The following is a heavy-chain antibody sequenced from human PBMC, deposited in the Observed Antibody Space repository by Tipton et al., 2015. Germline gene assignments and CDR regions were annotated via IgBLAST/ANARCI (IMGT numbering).Heavy chain of an antibody. CDR1: GYIFTRNW. CDR3: ARHVSFYYDTHGSDALDI. CDR2: IYPGDSDI. V-gene: IGHV5-51*01. D-gene: IGHD3-22*01. Sequence: QSGAEVKKPGESLNISCKGSGYIFTRNWIGWVRQKPGKGLGWMGMIYPGDSDIRFSPSFQGQVTISADKSISTAYLHWSSLKASDTAMYYCARHVSFYYDTHGSDALDIWAQGTMVTVSS. J-gene: IGHJ3*02.